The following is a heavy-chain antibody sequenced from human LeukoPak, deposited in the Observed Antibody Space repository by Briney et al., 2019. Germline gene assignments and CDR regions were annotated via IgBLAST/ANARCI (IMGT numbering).Heavy chain of an antibody. D-gene: IGHD2-21*01. CDR3: AKAWGIVADY. CDR2: ISYDGSNK. Sequence: GGSLRLSCAASGFTFSSYGMHWVRQAPGKGLEWVAVISYDGSNKYYADSVKGRFTISRDNSKNTLYLQMNSLRAEDTAVYYCAKAWGIVADYWGQGTLVTVSS. J-gene: IGHJ4*02. V-gene: IGHV3-30*18. CDR1: GFTFSSYG.